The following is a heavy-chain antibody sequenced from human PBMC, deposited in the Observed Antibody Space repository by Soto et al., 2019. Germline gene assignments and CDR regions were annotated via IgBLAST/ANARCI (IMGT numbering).Heavy chain of an antibody. Sequence: QVQLVQSGAEVKKPGSSVKVSCKASGGTFSSYAISWVRQAPGQGLEWMGGIIPIFGTADYAQKFQGRVTITADESASTAYVELSSLRSEETAVYYCAKNPENYYYGMDVWGQGTTVTVSS. CDR3: AKNPENYYYGMDV. CDR1: GGTFSSYA. CDR2: IIPIFGTA. V-gene: IGHV1-69*12. J-gene: IGHJ6*02.